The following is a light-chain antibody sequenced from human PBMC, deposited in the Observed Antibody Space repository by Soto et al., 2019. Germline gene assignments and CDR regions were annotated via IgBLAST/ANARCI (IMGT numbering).Light chain of an antibody. CDR3: QAWDSNTDVV. J-gene: IGLJ2*01. Sequence: SYELTQPPSVSVSPGQTATITCSGDKLGDKYAYWYQQRSGQSPVLVIYQDNKRPSGIPDRFSGSNSGNTATLTISGTQAMDEADYYCQAWDSNTDVVFGGGTKVTVL. CDR2: QDN. V-gene: IGLV3-1*01. CDR1: KLGDKY.